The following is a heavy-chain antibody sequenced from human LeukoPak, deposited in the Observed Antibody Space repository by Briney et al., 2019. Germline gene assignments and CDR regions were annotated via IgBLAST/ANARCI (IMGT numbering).Heavy chain of an antibody. CDR2: VNPNSGGT. CDR1: GYTFTGYY. D-gene: IGHD2-15*01. Sequence: ASVKVSCKASGYTFTGYYMHWVRQAPGQGLEWMGWVNPNSGGTNYAQKFQGRVTMTRDTSISTAYMELSRLRSDDTAVYYCARDFGGGPIDYWGQGTLVAVSS. J-gene: IGHJ4*02. CDR3: ARDFGGGPIDY. V-gene: IGHV1-2*02.